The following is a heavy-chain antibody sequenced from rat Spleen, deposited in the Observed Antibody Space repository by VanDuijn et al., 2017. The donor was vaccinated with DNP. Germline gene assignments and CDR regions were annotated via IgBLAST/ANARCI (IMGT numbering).Heavy chain of an antibody. Sequence: EVQVQESGPGLVKPSQSLSLTCSVTGYSITTNYRWHWIRKFPGHKLEWMGYINSAGSIEYNPSLKGRISITSDTSKNQFFLQVNSVNTEDTATYYCARWPGYNPPYAMDAWGQGTSVTVSS. J-gene: IGHJ4*01. CDR2: INSAGSI. D-gene: IGHD1-4*01. CDR1: GYSITTNYR. V-gene: IGHV3-3*01. CDR3: ARWPGYNPPYAMDA.